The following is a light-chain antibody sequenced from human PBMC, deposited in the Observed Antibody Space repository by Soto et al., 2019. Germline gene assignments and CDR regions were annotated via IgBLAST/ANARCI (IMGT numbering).Light chain of an antibody. CDR1: QSVSSN. V-gene: IGKV3-15*01. CDR2: GAS. CDR3: QQYGSSQYT. J-gene: IGKJ2*01. Sequence: EIVMTQSPATLSVSPGERATLSCRASQSVSSNLAWYQQKPGQAPRLLIYGASTRATGIPARFSGSGSGTEFTLTISSLQSEDLAVYYCQQYGSSQYTFGQGTKLEIK.